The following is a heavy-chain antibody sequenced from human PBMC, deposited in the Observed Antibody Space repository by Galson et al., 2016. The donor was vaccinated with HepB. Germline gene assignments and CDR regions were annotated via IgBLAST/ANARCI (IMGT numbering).Heavy chain of an antibody. V-gene: IGHV4-31*03. CDR3: ARGYGPGSSGFDS. CDR1: GNSIGSANYY. J-gene: IGHJ4*02. CDR2: ISYSGST. Sequence: TLSLTCTVSGNSIGSANYYWDWVRQHPGKGLEWVGYISYSGSTYYNPSLQSRVAISVDTSKNQFSLRLSSLAAADTAVYYCARGYGPGSSGFDSWGQGTLVTVSS. D-gene: IGHD3-10*01.